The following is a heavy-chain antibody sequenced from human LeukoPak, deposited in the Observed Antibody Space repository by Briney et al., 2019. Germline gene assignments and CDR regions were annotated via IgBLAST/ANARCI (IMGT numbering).Heavy chain of an antibody. CDR1: AGFISSGGYY. V-gene: IGHV4-31*03. Sequence: PSETMSLTCIVAAGFISSGGYYCSWIRQHPGRGLEWIGFIYYSGRTYYIPAQKNRVTKSVDTSKNQFSLKLSSVTAADKAVYYCARSGSYDSSSYYAVLYWYFDLWGRGTLVTVSS. CDR3: ARSGSYDSSSYYAVLYWYFDL. CDR2: IYYSGRT. D-gene: IGHD3-22*01. J-gene: IGHJ2*01.